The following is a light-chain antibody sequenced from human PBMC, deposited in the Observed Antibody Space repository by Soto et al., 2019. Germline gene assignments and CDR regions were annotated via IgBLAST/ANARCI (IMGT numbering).Light chain of an antibody. CDR1: QDISTW. V-gene: IGKV1-27*01. CDR2: AAS. J-gene: IGKJ4*01. CDR3: QKFKSAPFH. Sequence: DVQMTQSRSTLSASVGDRVSITCRASQDISTWLAWYQQKLGKAPKLLIYAASTLQSGVPSRFSGSGSGTDFTLTISSLQPEDVATHYCQKFKSAPFHFGGDTKVDI.